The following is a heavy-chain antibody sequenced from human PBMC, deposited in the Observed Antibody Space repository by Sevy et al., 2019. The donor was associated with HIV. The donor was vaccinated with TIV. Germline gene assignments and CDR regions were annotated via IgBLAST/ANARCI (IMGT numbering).Heavy chain of an antibody. CDR3: AKYCSGAGCYSGLNY. V-gene: IGHV3-23*01. J-gene: IGHJ4*02. Sequence: GGSLRLSCVASGFTFNNYFMTWVRQAPGTGLEWVSTINKGGDITYYADSVKGRFTISRDTSKNTLFLQMHSLGAEDTAVYYCAKYCSGAGCYSGLNYWGQGTPVTVSS. CDR2: INKGGDIT. D-gene: IGHD2-15*01. CDR1: GFTFNNYF.